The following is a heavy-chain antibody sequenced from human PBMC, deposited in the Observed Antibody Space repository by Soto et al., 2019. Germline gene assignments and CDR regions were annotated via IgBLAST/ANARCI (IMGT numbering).Heavy chain of an antibody. CDR3: AKGRGQNWNVDY. D-gene: IGHD1-1*01. CDR2: ISGSGGTA. Sequence: EVQLLESGGGSVQPGGSLRLSCAASGFTFSSYAMHWVRRPPGKGLEWVSSISGSGGTAYYADSVKGRFSISRDSLVNTRYLQMNSLRAEETADCYCAKGRGQNWNVDYWGQGTLVTVSP. J-gene: IGHJ4*02. V-gene: IGHV3-23*01. CDR1: GFTFSSYA.